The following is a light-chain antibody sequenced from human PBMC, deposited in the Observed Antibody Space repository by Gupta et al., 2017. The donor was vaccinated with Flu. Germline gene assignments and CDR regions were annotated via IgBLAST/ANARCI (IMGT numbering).Light chain of an antibody. Sequence: GERATLSCRVSQGISTHLNWYQQRPGQAPKLLMNGASTRAPGVPARFNGSGSGTEFTLTINSVQSEDFAVYYCQQYNDWPPTFGPGTRLDIK. V-gene: IGKV3-15*01. J-gene: IGKJ1*01. CDR1: QGISTH. CDR3: QQYNDWPPT. CDR2: GAS.